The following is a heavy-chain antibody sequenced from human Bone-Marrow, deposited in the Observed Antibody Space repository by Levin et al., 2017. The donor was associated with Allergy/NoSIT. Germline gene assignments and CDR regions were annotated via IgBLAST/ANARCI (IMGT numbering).Heavy chain of an antibody. D-gene: IGHD3-10*01. CDR2: ISSSGGST. V-gene: IGHV3-23*01. CDR1: GFTFYNYV. J-gene: IGHJ4*02. Sequence: GGSLRLSCAASGFTFYNYVMNWVRQSPGKGLEWVSGISSSGGSTYYADSVKGRFTISRDNSKNTLYLQINSLRAEDTAIYYCAKAKSHLDYYGSGSYDCWGQGTLVTVSS. CDR3: AKAKSHLDYYGSGSYDC.